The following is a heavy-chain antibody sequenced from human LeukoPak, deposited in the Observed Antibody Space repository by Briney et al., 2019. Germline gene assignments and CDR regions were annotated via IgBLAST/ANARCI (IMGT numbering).Heavy chain of an antibody. Sequence: GGSLRLSCAASGFTFSSYGMSWVRQAPGKGLEWVSAISGSGGSTYYADSVKGRFTISRDNSKNTLYLQMNSLRAEDTAVYYCAKFRVRGVIQYYYYMDVWGKGTTVTISS. D-gene: IGHD3-10*01. CDR3: AKFRVRGVIQYYYYMDV. CDR2: ISGSGGST. CDR1: GFTFSSYG. V-gene: IGHV3-23*01. J-gene: IGHJ6*03.